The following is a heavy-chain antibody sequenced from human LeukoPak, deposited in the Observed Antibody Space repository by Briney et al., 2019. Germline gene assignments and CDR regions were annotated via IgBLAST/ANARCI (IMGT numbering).Heavy chain of an antibody. Sequence: SQTLSLTCALSGDSVSSINGAWNWVRQSPSRGLEWLGRTYYRSKWYSDYAVPIQGRMSINPDTSKNPFTLHLFSVTPDDTAVYYCARDVATTGWYTFDYWGQGTRVTVSS. D-gene: IGHD6-19*01. J-gene: IGHJ4*02. CDR1: GDSVSSINGA. V-gene: IGHV6-1*01. CDR3: ARDVATTGWYTFDY. CDR2: TYYRSKWYS.